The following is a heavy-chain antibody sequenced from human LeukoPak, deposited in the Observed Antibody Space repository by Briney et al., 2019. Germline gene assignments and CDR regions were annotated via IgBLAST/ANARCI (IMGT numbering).Heavy chain of an antibody. V-gene: IGHV3-23*01. CDR1: GFTFSSYA. D-gene: IGHD6-19*01. Sequence: GGSLRLSCAASGFTFSSYAMSWVRQAPGKGLEGVSVIRGSGHMTSYADSVRGRLTISRDNSKNTLDLQMDSLRAEDTAIYYCAKAYRSGWYGEGYYYYYGMDVWGQGTTVTVSS. CDR2: IRGSGHMT. J-gene: IGHJ6*02. CDR3: AKAYRSGWYGEGYYYYYGMDV.